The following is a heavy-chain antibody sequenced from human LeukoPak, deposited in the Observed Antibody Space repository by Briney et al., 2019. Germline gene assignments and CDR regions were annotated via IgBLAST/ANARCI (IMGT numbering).Heavy chain of an antibody. Sequence: ASVKVSCKSSGYTFTSYGISWVRQAPGQGLAWMGWISAYNGNTNNAQTLQGRVTMTTDTSTSTAYMELRSLRSDDTAVYYCARGAPYSSSWYLFDPWGQGTLVTVSS. J-gene: IGHJ5*02. D-gene: IGHD6-13*01. CDR2: ISAYNGNT. V-gene: IGHV1-18*01. CDR3: ARGAPYSSSWYLFDP. CDR1: GYTFTSYG.